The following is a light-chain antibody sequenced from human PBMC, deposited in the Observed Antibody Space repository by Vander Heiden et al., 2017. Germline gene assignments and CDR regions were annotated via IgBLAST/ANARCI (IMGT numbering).Light chain of an antibody. Sequence: SYVLTQPPSVSVAPGQSARITCGGNNIGSKSVHWYQQKPGQAPVRVVEDDSDRTSGIPERFSGSNSGNTDTLTSARGEAGDEADYYCQARDSSSDHSVFGGGTKLTV. J-gene: IGLJ3*02. CDR3: QARDSSSDHSV. CDR2: DDS. CDR1: NIGSKS. V-gene: IGLV3-21*02.